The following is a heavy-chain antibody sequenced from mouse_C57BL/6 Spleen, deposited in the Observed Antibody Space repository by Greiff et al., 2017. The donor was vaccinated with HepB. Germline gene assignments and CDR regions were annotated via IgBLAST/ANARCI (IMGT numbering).Heavy chain of an antibody. CDR2: ISGGGGNT. CDR1: GFTFSSYT. CDR3: ARHGFAY. Sequence: EVNVVESGGGLVKPGGSLKLSCAASGFTFSSYTMSWVRQTPEKRLEWVATISGGGGNTYYPDSVKGRFTISRDNAKNTLYLQMSSLRSEDTALYYCARHGFAYWGQGTLVTVSA. V-gene: IGHV5-9*01. J-gene: IGHJ3*01.